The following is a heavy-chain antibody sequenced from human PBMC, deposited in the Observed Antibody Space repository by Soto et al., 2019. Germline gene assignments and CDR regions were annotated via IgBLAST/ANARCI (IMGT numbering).Heavy chain of an antibody. Sequence: QVQLQESGPGLVKPSQTLSLTCTVSGDSINNGDCYWSWLRQLPGKGLEWIGYIYYSGTKYYNPSRKSRVSMSVDTSKNQFSLNLTSVTAADTAVYYCAREKEDDSGDYNAFDIWGQGTVVTVSS. J-gene: IGHJ3*02. CDR2: IYYSGTK. V-gene: IGHV4-31*03. CDR1: GDSINNGDCY. CDR3: AREKEDDSGDYNAFDI. D-gene: IGHD4-17*01.